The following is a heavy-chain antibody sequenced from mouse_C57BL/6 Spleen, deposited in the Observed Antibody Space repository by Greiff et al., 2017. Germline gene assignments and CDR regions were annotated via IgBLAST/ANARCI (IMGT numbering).Heavy chain of an antibody. J-gene: IGHJ4*01. V-gene: IGHV1-26*01. CDR3: ATLYYYGSSYAMDY. Sequence: EVQLQQSGPELVKPGASVKISCKASGYTFTDYYMNWVKQSHGKSLEWIGDINPNNGGTSYNQKFKGKATLTVDKSSSTAYMAHRSLTSEDSAVYYFATLYYYGSSYAMDYWGQGTSVTVSS. CDR1: GYTFTDYY. CDR2: INPNNGGT. D-gene: IGHD1-1*01.